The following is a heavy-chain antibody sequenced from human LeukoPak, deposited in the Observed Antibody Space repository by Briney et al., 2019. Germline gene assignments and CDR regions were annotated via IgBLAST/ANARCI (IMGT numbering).Heavy chain of an antibody. CDR2: INWNGGST. Sequence: PGGSLRLSCAASGFTFSSYAMSWVRQAPGKGLEWVSGINWNGGSTGYADSVKGRFTISRDNAKNSLYLQMNSLRAEDTALYYCARDPGYYDSSGYLYYYYGMDVWGQGTTVTVSS. CDR3: ARDPGYYDSSGYLYYYYGMDV. D-gene: IGHD3-22*01. J-gene: IGHJ6*02. V-gene: IGHV3-20*04. CDR1: GFTFSSYA.